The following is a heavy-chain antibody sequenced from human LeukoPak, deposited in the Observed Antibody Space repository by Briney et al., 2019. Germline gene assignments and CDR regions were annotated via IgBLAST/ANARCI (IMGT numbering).Heavy chain of an antibody. V-gene: IGHV1-24*01. D-gene: IGHD2-15*01. Sequence: ASVKVSCKVSGYTLTELSMHWVRQAPGKGLEWMGGFDPEDGETIYAQKFQGRVTMTEGTSTDTAYMELSSLRSEDTAVYYCATEKGLGYCSRINCQGDSWGQGTLVTVSS. CDR1: GYTLTELS. CDR3: ATEKGLGYCSRINCQGDS. CDR2: FDPEDGET. J-gene: IGHJ4*02.